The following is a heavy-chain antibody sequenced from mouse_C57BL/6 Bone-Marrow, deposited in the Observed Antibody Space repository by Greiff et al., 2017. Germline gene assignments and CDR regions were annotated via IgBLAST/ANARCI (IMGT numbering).Heavy chain of an antibody. V-gene: IGHV2-9-1*01. CDR3: ARYDGYYVHHWYFDV. CDR1: GFSLTSYA. J-gene: IGHJ1*03. Sequence: VKLQESGPSLVAPSQSLSITCTVSGFSLTSYAISWVRQPPGKGLEWLGVIWTGGGTNYNSALKSRLSISKDNSKSQVFLKMNSLQTDDTARYYCARYDGYYVHHWYFDVWGTGTTVTVSS. CDR2: IWTGGGT. D-gene: IGHD2-3*01.